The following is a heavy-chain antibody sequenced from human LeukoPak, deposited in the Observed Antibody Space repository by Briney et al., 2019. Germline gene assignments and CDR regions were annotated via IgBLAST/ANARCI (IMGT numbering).Heavy chain of an antibody. CDR3: ARNDYGDYVGY. CDR1: GYSISSGYY. D-gene: IGHD4-17*01. CDR2: INHSGST. J-gene: IGHJ4*02. V-gene: IGHV4-38-2*02. Sequence: KASETLSLTCTVSGYSISSGYYWSWIRQPPGKGLEWIGEINHSGSTNYNPSLKSRVTISVDTSKNQFSLKLSSVTAADTAVYYCARNDYGDYVGYWGQGTLVTVSS.